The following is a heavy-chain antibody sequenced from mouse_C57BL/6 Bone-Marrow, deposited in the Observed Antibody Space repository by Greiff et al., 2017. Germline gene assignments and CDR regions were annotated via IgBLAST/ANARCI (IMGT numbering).Heavy chain of an antibody. CDR2: INYDGSST. J-gene: IGHJ4*01. CDR1: GFTFSDYY. V-gene: IGHV5-16*01. D-gene: IGHD2-1*01. CDR3: ARDQDYGNRYAMDY. Sequence: EVMLVESEGGLVQPGSSMKLTCTASGFTFSDYYMAWVRQVPEKGLEWVANINYDGSSTYYLDSLKSRFIISRDNAKNILYLQMSSLKSEDTATYYCARDQDYGNRYAMDYWGQGTSVTVSS.